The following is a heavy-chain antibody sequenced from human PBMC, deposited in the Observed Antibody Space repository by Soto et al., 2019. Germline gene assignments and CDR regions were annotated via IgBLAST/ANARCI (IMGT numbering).Heavy chain of an antibody. V-gene: IGHV1-69*01. D-gene: IGHD2-2*01. CDR3: ARASNCSSTSCPYYYYGMDV. J-gene: IGHJ6*02. CDR1: GGTFSSYA. CDR2: IIPIFGTA. Sequence: QVQLVQSGAEVKKPGSSVKVSCKASGGTFSSYAISWVRQAPGQGLEWMGGIIPIFGTANYAQKFQGRVTITADEYTSTAYMELSSLRSEYTAVYYCARASNCSSTSCPYYYYGMDVWGQGTTVTVSS.